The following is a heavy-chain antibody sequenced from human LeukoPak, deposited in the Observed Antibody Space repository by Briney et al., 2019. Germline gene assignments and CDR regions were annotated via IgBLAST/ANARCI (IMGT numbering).Heavy chain of an antibody. V-gene: IGHV1-18*01. J-gene: IGHJ4*02. CDR3: ARAPSFYYDNSGFLVYFDS. D-gene: IGHD3-22*01. Sequence: GASVKVSCKASGYTFTSYGISWVRQAPGQGLEWMGWISAYNGNTNYAQKLQGRVTMTTDTSTSTAYMELRSLRSDDTAVYYCARAPSFYYDNSGFLVYFDSWGQGSLVTVSS. CDR2: ISAYNGNT. CDR1: GYTFTSYG.